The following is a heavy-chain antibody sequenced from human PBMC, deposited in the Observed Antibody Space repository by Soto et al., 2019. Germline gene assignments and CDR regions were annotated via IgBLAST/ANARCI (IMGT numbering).Heavy chain of an antibody. J-gene: IGHJ6*02. V-gene: IGHV3-7*01. CDR1: GFTFSGFL. Sequence: GCLRPPCTVSGFTFSGFLMSWVRQASAKGLEWVANIKQDGSDKYYVDSVKGRFTISRDNTKNSLYLQMNSLRAEDTAVYYCARVSYYGSGSYPYHYYGMDVWGQGTTVTVS. CDR3: ARVSYYGSGSYPYHYYGMDV. D-gene: IGHD3-10*01. CDR2: IKQDGSDK.